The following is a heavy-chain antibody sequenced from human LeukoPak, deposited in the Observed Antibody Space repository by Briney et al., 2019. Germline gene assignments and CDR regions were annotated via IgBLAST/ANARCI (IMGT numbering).Heavy chain of an antibody. CDR1: GYTLTELS. CDR2: FDPEDGDT. J-gene: IGHJ5*02. V-gene: IGHV1-24*01. Sequence: ASVKVSCKVSGYTLTELSMHWVRQAPGKGLEWMGGFDPEDGDTIYAQKFQGRVTMTEDTSTDTAYMELSSLRSEDTAVYYCATGPDTAMVNDWFDPWGQGTLVTVSS. CDR3: ATGPDTAMVNDWFDP. D-gene: IGHD5-18*01.